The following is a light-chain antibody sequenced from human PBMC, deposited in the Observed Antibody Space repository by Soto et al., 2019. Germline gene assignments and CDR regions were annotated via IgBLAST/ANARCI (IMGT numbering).Light chain of an antibody. Sequence: EIVLTQSPGTLSLSPGERATLSCRASQSVSSNYLAWYQQKPGQAPRLLIYAASSRATGIPDRFSGSGSGTDFTLTISRLEPEDFAVFYCQQYHSSLPTFGQGIKVEIK. CDR2: AAS. CDR1: QSVSSNY. V-gene: IGKV3-20*01. J-gene: IGKJ1*01. CDR3: QQYHSSLPT.